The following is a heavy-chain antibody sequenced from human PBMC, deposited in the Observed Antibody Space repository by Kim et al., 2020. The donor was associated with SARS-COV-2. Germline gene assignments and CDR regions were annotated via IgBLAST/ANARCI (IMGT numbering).Heavy chain of an antibody. CDR1: GGAISLSNYY. Sequence: SETLSLTCSVSGGAISLSNYYWGWIRQPAGKGLEWIGSLEYSGTTYYNPSFKSRVTITADTSKTQMFLKLTSVIAEATAKYYCARLGFDSSGYSDGMDV. D-gene: IGHD3-3*01. CDR2: LEYSGTT. CDR3: ARLGFDSSGYSDGMDV. J-gene: IGHJ6*01. V-gene: IGHV4-39*01.